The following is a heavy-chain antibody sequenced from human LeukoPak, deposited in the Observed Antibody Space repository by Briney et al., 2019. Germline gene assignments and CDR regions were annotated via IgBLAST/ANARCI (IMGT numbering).Heavy chain of an antibody. V-gene: IGHV4-39*07. J-gene: IGHJ4*02. CDR3: ARLAVAGYIDY. D-gene: IGHD6-19*01. CDR2: IYYSGST. CDR1: GGSVSSSSYY. Sequence: SETLSLTCTVSGGSVSSSSYYWGWIRQPPGKGLEWIGSIYYSGSTYYNPSLKSRVTISVDTSKNQFSLKLSSVTAADTAVYYCARLAVAGYIDYWGQGTLVTVSS.